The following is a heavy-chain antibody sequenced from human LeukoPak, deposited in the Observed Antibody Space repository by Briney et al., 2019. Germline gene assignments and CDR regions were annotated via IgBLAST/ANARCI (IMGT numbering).Heavy chain of an antibody. CDR3: AKPRELRYFDWSPRH. CDR1: GYTFTSYG. CDR2: ISAYNGNT. V-gene: IGHV1-18*01. D-gene: IGHD3-9*01. J-gene: IGHJ4*02. Sequence: GASVKVSCKASGYTFTSYGISWVRQAPGQGLEWMGWISAYNGNTNYAQKLQGRVTMTTDTSTSTAYMELRSLRSDDTAVYYCAKPRELRYFDWSPRHWGQGTLVTVSS.